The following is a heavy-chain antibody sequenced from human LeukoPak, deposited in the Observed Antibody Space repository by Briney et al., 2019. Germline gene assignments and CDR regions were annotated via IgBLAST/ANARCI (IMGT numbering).Heavy chain of an antibody. J-gene: IGHJ4*02. Sequence: GSLRLSCAACGITFSSYWMSWVRQAPGKGLEWVANIKQDGSEKYYVDSVKGRFTISRDNAKNSLYLQMNSLRVEDTAVYYCAREQIVAPTQARSAESYLGQGTLVTVSS. CDR3: AREQIVAPTQARSAESY. CDR1: GITFSSYW. V-gene: IGHV3-7*01. CDR2: IKQDGSEK. D-gene: IGHD2-21*01.